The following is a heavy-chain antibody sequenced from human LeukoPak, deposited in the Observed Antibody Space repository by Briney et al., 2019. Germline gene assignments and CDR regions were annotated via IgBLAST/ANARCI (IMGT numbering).Heavy chain of an antibody. CDR1: AFILSNYA. J-gene: IGHJ3*01. Sequence: GGSLRLSCAAFAFILSNYAMSCVRQAPGKGLEWISTLSGGGGVNYYADSVKGRFTISRDNSKNTLYLQVNSLRAEDTAVYYCAKLLLLWGQGTIVTVSS. D-gene: IGHD2/OR15-2a*01. CDR2: LSGGGGVN. V-gene: IGHV3-23*01. CDR3: AKLLLL.